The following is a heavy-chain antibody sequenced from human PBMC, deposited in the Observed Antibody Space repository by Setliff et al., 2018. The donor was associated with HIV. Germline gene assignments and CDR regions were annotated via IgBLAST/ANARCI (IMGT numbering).Heavy chain of an antibody. J-gene: IGHJ4*02. Sequence: GGSLRLSCAASGFTFSSYWMSWVRQAPGKGLEWVANIKQGGSTYYADSVKGRFFISRDNSKNTLYLQMNSLRVEDTAVYYCATGIRFYFDYWGQGTLVTVSS. V-gene: IGHV3-7*01. CDR1: GFTFSSYW. CDR2: IKQGGST. CDR3: ATGIRFYFDY. D-gene: IGHD4-17*01.